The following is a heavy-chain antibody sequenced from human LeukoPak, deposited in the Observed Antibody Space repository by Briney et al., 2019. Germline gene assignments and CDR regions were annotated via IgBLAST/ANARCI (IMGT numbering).Heavy chain of an antibody. J-gene: IGHJ4*02. CDR3: ARAIDYGSGSYLLDY. Sequence: ASVKVSCKASGYTFTGYYMHRVRQAPGQGLEWMGGINPNSGGTNYPQKFQGRVTMTRDTSISTAYMELSRLRSDDTAVYYYARAIDYGSGSYLLDYWGQGTLVTVSS. CDR2: INPNSGGT. CDR1: GYTFTGYY. V-gene: IGHV1-2*02. D-gene: IGHD3-10*01.